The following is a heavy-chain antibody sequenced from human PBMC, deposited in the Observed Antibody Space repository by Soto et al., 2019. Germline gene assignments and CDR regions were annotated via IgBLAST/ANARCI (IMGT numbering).Heavy chain of an antibody. V-gene: IGHV4-59*12. CDR2: IYYSGNT. D-gene: IGHD2-2*01. J-gene: IGHJ4*02. CDR1: GGSISTSY. Sequence: PSETLSLTCTVSGGSISTSYWSWIRQPPGRGLEWIGDIYYSGNTNYNPSLESRVTISVDTSKNQFSLKLSSVTAADTAVYYCARGFGRAAAKNDYWGQGTLVTVSS. CDR3: ARGFGRAAAKNDY.